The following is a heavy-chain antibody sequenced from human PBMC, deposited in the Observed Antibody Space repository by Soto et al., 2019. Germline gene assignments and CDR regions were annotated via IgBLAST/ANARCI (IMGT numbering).Heavy chain of an antibody. CDR3: ASGIQLWLRRINNGYSG. D-gene: IGHD5-18*01. CDR1: GGTFSTYA. CDR2: IIPMFGTA. Sequence: QVQLVQSGAEVKKPESSVKVSCKAPGGTFSTYAISWVRQAPGQGLEWMGGIIPMFGTANYAQRFQDRVTITEDESTNTDDMELSRMRSEDTAVYFCASGIQLWLRRINNGYSGWGQGTMVTVSS. V-gene: IGHV1-69*12. J-gene: IGHJ4*02.